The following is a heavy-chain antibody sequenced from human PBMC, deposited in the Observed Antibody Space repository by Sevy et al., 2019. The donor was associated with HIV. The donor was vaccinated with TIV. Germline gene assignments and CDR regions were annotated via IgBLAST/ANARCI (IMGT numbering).Heavy chain of an antibody. CDR3: VRGGYYYDNAAYYALDS. J-gene: IGHJ4*02. Sequence: GGSLRLSCAATGFTFSNYAMHWVRQAPGKGMEWVAIIWSDGAYQYHGDSVKDRFTISRDNSKNTLYLQMNNVRVEDRAVYYCVRGGYYYDNAAYYALDSWGQGTLVTVSS. D-gene: IGHD3-22*01. CDR1: GFTFSNYA. V-gene: IGHV3-33*01. CDR2: IWSDGAYQ.